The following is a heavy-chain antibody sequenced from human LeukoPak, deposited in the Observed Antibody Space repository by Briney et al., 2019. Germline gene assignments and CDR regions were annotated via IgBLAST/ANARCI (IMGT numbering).Heavy chain of an antibody. J-gene: IGHJ6*03. D-gene: IGHD3-9*01. V-gene: IGHV1-69*06. CDR2: IIPIFGTA. CDR3: ARTTVLRYFDWYYMDV. CDR1: GCTFSSYA. Sequence: GASVKVSCKASGCTFSSYAISWVRQAPGQGLEWMGGIIPIFGTANYAQKFQGRVTITADKSTSTAYMELSSLRSEDTAVYYCARTTVLRYFDWYYMDVWGKGTTVTVSS.